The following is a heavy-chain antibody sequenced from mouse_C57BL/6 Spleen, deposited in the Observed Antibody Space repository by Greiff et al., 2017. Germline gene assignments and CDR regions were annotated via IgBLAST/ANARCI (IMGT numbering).Heavy chain of an antibody. V-gene: IGHV14-4*01. J-gene: IGHJ3*01. CDR2: IDPENGDT. CDR3: TTIYYGYDAY. CDR1: GFNIKDDY. Sequence: EVQLQQSGAELVRPGASVKLSCTASGFNIKDDYMHWVKQRPEQGLEWIGWIDPENGDTEYASKFQGKATITADTSSNTAYLQLSSLTSEDTAVYYCTTIYYGYDAYWGQGTLVTVSA. D-gene: IGHD2-2*01.